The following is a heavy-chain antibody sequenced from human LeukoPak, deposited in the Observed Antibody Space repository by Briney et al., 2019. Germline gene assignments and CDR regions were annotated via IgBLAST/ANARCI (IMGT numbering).Heavy chain of an antibody. CDR1: GFTFSSYW. D-gene: IGHD6-25*01. Sequence: GGSLRLSCEASGFTFSSYWMSWVRQAPGKGLEWVANIKQDGSEKYYVDSVKGRFTISRDNAKNSLYLQMNSLRAEDTVVYYCARFAAGGSYYYYMDVWGKGTTVTVSS. J-gene: IGHJ6*03. CDR3: ARFAAGGSYYYYMDV. V-gene: IGHV3-7*01. CDR2: IKQDGSEK.